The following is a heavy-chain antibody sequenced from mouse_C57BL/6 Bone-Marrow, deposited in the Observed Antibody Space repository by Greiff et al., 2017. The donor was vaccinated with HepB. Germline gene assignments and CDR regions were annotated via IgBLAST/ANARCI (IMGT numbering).Heavy chain of an antibody. CDR2: ISSGGSYT. J-gene: IGHJ4*01. CDR1: GFTFSSYG. Sequence: EVQLVESGGDLVKPGGSLKLSCAASGFTFSSYGMSWVRQTPDKRLEWVATISSGGSYTYYPDSVKGRFTISRDNAKNTLYLQMSSLKSEDTAMYYCARQGIDSSGYHYYAMDYWGQGTSVTVSS. D-gene: IGHD3-2*02. CDR3: ARQGIDSSGYHYYAMDY. V-gene: IGHV5-6*01.